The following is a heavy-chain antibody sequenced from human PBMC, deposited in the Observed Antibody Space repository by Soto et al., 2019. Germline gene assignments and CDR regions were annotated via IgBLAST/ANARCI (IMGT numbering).Heavy chain of an antibody. Sequence: ASVKVSCKASGYTFTGYYMHWVRQAPGQGLEWMGWMNPNSGNTGYTQKFQGRVTMTRNTSISTAYMELSSLRSEDTAVYYCASAYRGVTTGYWGQGTLVTVSS. CDR3: ASAYRGVTTGY. CDR2: MNPNSGNT. D-gene: IGHD4-4*01. J-gene: IGHJ4*02. CDR1: GYTFTGYY. V-gene: IGHV1-8*02.